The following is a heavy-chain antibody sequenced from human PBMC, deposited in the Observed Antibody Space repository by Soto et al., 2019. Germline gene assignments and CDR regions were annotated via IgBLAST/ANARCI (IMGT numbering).Heavy chain of an antibody. CDR2: IKQDGSEK. CDR3: AIDGFDWRLLHNSHY. J-gene: IGHJ4*02. Sequence: GGSLRLSCAASGFTFSSYWMSWVRQAPGKGLEWVANIKQDGSEKYYVDSVKGRFTISRDNAKNSLYLQMNSLRAEDTAVYYCAIDGFDWRLLHNSHYCGQGTLVTLSS. D-gene: IGHD5-12*01. CDR1: GFTFSSYW. V-gene: IGHV3-7*03.